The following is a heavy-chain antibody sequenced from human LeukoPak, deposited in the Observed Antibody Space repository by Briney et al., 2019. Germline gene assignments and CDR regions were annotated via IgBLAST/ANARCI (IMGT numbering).Heavy chain of an antibody. CDR2: IDYSGRP. V-gene: IGHV4-34*01. CDR3: ARGADYWPDS. Sequence: SEALSLSCSAYNESFNGYYWSWIRQSPGKGLEWIGHIDYSGRPNYNPSLQSRVTISVDTSRNHLSLKLTSVTAADTAFYYCARGADYWPDSWGRGTLVTVSS. J-gene: IGHJ5*02. CDR1: NESFNGYY. D-gene: IGHD4-11*01.